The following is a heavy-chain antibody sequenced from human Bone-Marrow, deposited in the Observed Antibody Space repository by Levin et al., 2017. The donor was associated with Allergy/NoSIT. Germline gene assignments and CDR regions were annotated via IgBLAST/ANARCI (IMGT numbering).Heavy chain of an antibody. V-gene: IGHV1-8*01. J-gene: IGHJ4*02. Sequence: ASVKVSCKASGYTFTSYDINWVRQATGQGLEWMGWMNPNSGNTGYAQKFQGRVTMTRNTSISTAYMELSSLRSEDTAVYYCARGSATVVTPGDDYWGQGTLVTVSS. CDR3: ARGSATVVTPGDDY. CDR1: GYTFTSYD. CDR2: MNPNSGNT. D-gene: IGHD4-23*01.